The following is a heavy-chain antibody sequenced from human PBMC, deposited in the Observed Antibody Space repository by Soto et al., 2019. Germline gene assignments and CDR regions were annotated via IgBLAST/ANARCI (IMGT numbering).Heavy chain of an antibody. Sequence: QVQLVQSGAEVKKPGSSVKVSCKASGGTFSSYAISWVRQAPGQGLEWMGGIIPIFGTANYAQKFQGRVTITADESTSTAYMELSSLRSEDTAVYYCASLSVRGVKDLYYYYGMVVWGQGTTVTVSS. CDR2: IIPIFGTA. V-gene: IGHV1-69*12. D-gene: IGHD3-10*01. CDR1: GGTFSSYA. CDR3: ASLSVRGVKDLYYYYGMVV. J-gene: IGHJ6*02.